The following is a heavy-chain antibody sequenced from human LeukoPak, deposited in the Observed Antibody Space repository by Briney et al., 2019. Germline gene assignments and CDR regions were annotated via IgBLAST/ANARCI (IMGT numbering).Heavy chain of an antibody. D-gene: IGHD3-3*01. CDR1: GGSISSSSYY. CDR2: IYYSGST. V-gene: IGHV4-39*01. Sequence: PSETLSLTCTVSGGSISSSSYYWGWIRQPPGKGLEWIGSIYYSGSTYYNPSLKSRVTISVDTSKNQFSLKLSSVTAADTAVYYCARSYYDFWCGYYTGPPDYWGRGTLVTVSS. J-gene: IGHJ4*02. CDR3: ARSYYDFWCGYYTGPPDY.